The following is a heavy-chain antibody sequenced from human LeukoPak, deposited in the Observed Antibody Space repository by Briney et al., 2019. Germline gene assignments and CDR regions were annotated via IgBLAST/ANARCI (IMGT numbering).Heavy chain of an antibody. D-gene: IGHD2-8*01. Sequence: GGSLRLSCAVSGFTASSEDMTWVRQAPGKGLEWVSVIYSRGTTPYRDSVKGRFTISRDFSNNTVYLQMNNLTAEDTAIYYCARQRLLYFFDYWGPGTLVTVSS. CDR1: GFTASSED. CDR2: IYSRGTT. CDR3: ARQRLLYFFDY. J-gene: IGHJ4*02. V-gene: IGHV3-66*04.